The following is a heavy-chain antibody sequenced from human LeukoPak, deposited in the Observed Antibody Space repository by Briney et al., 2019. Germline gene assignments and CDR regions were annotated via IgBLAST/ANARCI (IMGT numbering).Heavy chain of an antibody. J-gene: IGHJ6*02. Sequence: GGSLRLSCAASEFTFSSYSMNWVRQAPGKGLEWVSYITNSGNSKSYADSVKGRFTISRDNSKNTLYLQMNSLRAEDTAVYYCASRLLSAYYYGMDVWGQGTTVTVSS. D-gene: IGHD2-15*01. CDR2: ITNSGNSK. CDR1: EFTFSSYS. CDR3: ASRLLSAYYYGMDV. V-gene: IGHV3-48*01.